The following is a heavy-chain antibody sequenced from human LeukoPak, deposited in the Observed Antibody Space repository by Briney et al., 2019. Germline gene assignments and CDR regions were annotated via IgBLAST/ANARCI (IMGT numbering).Heavy chain of an antibody. CDR3: ARDGPGGMITFGGVIVDYYYYGMDV. V-gene: IGHV1-18*01. CDR1: GYTFTSYG. D-gene: IGHD3-16*02. Sequence: GASVKVSCKASGYTFTSYGISWVRQAPGQGLEWMGWISAYNGNRNYAQKLQGRVTMTTDTSTSTAYMELRSLRSDDTAVYYCARDGPGGMITFGGVIVDYYYYGMDVWGQGTTVTVS. J-gene: IGHJ6*02. CDR2: ISAYNGNR.